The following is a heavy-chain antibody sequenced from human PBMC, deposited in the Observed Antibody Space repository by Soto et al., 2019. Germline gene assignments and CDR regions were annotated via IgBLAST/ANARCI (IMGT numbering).Heavy chain of an antibody. D-gene: IGHD3-3*01. Sequence: PGESLKISCNGSGYSFTSDWIGWVRQVPGKGLEWMGIIYPGDSDTRYSPSFQGQVTISADKSIGTAYLQWSSLKASDTAMYYCARHRVFDYDFWSGYSYLGNYYYYGMDVWGQGTTVTVSS. J-gene: IGHJ6*02. V-gene: IGHV5-51*01. CDR1: GYSFTSDW. CDR3: ARHRVFDYDFWSGYSYLGNYYYYGMDV. CDR2: IYPGDSDT.